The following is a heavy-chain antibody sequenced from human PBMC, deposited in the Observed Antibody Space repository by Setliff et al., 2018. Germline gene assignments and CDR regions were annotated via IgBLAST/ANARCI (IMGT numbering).Heavy chain of an antibody. CDR1: GVSITSGHY. J-gene: IGHJ3*02. CDR3: ASPGRDNLDSPFDAFDI. Sequence: PSETLSLTCGVSGVSITSGHYWGWIRQSPGKGLEWLATIHQRGRTYYNPSLNSRVTISXXXXXXXXXXXXXXXXXXXXAXXYXASPGRDNLDSPFDAFDIWGQGTKVTVSS. V-gene: IGHV4-38-2*01. CDR2: IHQRGRT. D-gene: IGHD3-3*01.